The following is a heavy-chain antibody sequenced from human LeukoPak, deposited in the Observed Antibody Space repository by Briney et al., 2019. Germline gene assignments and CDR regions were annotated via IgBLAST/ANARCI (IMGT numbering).Heavy chain of an antibody. J-gene: IGHJ3*02. CDR1: GFTFSSYA. CDR2: ISGSGGST. D-gene: IGHD3-3*01. V-gene: IGHV3-23*01. CDR3: AKVGSRFLEWSGAFDI. Sequence: GSLRLSCAASGFTFSSYAMSWVRQAPGKGLEWVSAISGSGGSTYYADSVKGRFTISRDNSKNTLYLQMNSLRAEDTAVYYCAKVGSRFLEWSGAFDIWGQGTMVTVSS.